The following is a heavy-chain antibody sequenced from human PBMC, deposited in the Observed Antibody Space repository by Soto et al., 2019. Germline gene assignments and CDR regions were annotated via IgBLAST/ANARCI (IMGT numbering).Heavy chain of an antibody. V-gene: IGHV3-30*18. D-gene: IGHD6-19*01. CDR3: AKVRQWLAYYYYGMDV. CDR2: ISYDGSNK. J-gene: IGHJ6*02. CDR1: GFTFSSYG. Sequence: GGSLRLSCAASGFTFSSYGMHWVRQAPGKGLEWVAVISYDGSNKYYADSVKGRFTISRDNSKNTLYLQMNSLRAEDTAVYYCAKVRQWLAYYYYGMDVWGQGTTVTVSS.